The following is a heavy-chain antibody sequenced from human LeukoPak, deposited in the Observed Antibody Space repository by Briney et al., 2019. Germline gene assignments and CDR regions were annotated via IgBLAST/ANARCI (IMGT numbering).Heavy chain of an antibody. V-gene: IGHV4-34*01. CDR3: ARFGVVEGGWFDP. Sequence: SETLSLTCAVYGGSFSGYCWSWIRQPPGKGLEWIGEINHSGSTNYNPSLKSRVTISVDTSKNQFSLKLSSVTAADTAVYYCARFGVVEGGWFDPWGQGTLVTVSS. D-gene: IGHD2-15*01. CDR1: GGSFSGYC. CDR2: INHSGST. J-gene: IGHJ5*02.